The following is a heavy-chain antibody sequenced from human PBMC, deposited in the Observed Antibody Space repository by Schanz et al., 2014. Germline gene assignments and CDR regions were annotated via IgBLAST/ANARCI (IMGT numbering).Heavy chain of an antibody. CDR1: GFTFSDSW. Sequence: EVQLVESGGGLVQPGGSLRLSCAASGFTFSDSWMHWVRQAPGKGLVWVSRTSHDGSFTTFADSMKGRFTISRDNSKNMVFLQMNSLRVEDTAIYYCARDEGKDGYNLAFDVWGQGTLVTVSS. J-gene: IGHJ3*01. V-gene: IGHV3-74*01. CDR2: TSHDGSFT. CDR3: ARDEGKDGYNLAFDV. D-gene: IGHD5-12*01.